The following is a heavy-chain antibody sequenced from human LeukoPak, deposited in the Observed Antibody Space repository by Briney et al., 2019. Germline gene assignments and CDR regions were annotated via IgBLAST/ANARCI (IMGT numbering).Heavy chain of an antibody. D-gene: IGHD3-22*01. V-gene: IGHV4-59*01. CDR1: GGSISSYY. CDR2: IYNSGGT. CDR3: ARGPFRDSSGYYYREFDY. J-gene: IGHJ4*02. Sequence: SETLSLTCTVSGGSISSYYWSWIRQPPGKGLEWIGYIYNSGGTNYNPSLKSRVTIPVDTSKNQFSLKLSSVTAADTAVYYCARGPFRDSSGYYYREFDYWGQGTLVTVSS.